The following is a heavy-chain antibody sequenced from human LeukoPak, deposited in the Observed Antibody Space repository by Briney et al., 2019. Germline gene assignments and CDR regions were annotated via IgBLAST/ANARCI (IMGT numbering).Heavy chain of an antibody. CDR3: ARDNGVVHGVYYMDV. Sequence: GGPLRLSCAASGVTFSNYWMTWVRQAPGKGLEWVADIKQNGSEKLYVNSVRGRFTISRDNAKMSLFLQMNSLRAEDTAVYYCARDNGVVHGVYYMDVWGKGTTVTVS. CDR1: GVTFSNYW. J-gene: IGHJ6*03. CDR2: IKQNGSEK. V-gene: IGHV3-7*01. D-gene: IGHD3-3*01.